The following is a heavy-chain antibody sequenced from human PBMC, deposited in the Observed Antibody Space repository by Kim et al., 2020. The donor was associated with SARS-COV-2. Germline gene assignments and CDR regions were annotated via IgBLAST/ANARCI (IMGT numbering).Heavy chain of an antibody. CDR3: ARTTVTRLYNWFDP. J-gene: IGHJ5*02. D-gene: IGHD4-17*01. CDR2: INPNSGGT. Sequence: ASVKVSCKASGYTFTGYYIHWVRQAPGQGLEWMGRINPNSGGTNYAQKFQGRVTMTRDTSISTAYMELSRLRSDDTAVYYCARTTVTRLYNWFDPWGQGTLVTVSS. V-gene: IGHV1-2*06. CDR1: GYTFTGYY.